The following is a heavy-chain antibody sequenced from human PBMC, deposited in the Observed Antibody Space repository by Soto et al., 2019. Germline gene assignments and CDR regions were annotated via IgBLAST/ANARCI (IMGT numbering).Heavy chain of an antibody. Sequence: GGSLRLSCAASGFTFRSYGMHWARQAPGRGLEWVAVISYDGSYTSYEDSVKGRFTISRDNYKNTLHLQMDSLRAEDTAVYYCAKNFIPLSPDLYFDSWGQGTLVTVSS. CDR2: ISYDGSYT. CDR3: AKNFIPLSPDLYFDS. J-gene: IGHJ4*02. V-gene: IGHV3-30*18. D-gene: IGHD3-16*01. CDR1: GFTFRSYG.